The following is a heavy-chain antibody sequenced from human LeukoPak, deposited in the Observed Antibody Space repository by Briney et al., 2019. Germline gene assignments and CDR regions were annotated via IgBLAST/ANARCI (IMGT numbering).Heavy chain of an antibody. Sequence: GGSLRLSCAASGFTFSSYGMHWVRQAPGKGLEWVAFIRYDGSNKYYADSVRGRFTISRDNSKNTLYLQMNSLRAEDTAVYYCAKDQSYGGNSGDYWGQGTLVTVSS. CDR2: IRYDGSNK. CDR1: GFTFSSYG. J-gene: IGHJ4*02. CDR3: AKDQSYGGNSGDY. D-gene: IGHD4-23*01. V-gene: IGHV3-30*02.